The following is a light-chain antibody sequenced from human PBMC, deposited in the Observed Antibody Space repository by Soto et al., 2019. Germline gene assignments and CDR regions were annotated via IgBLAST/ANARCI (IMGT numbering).Light chain of an antibody. Sequence: PGERATLFCRASQSVSSNYLSWYQQKPGQAPRLFIHDASIRATGIPDRFSGSGSGTDFTLTISRLEPEDFAVYYCQQYANSRTFGQGTKVDLK. CDR1: QSVSSNY. V-gene: IGKV3-20*01. CDR2: DAS. J-gene: IGKJ1*01. CDR3: QQYANSRT.